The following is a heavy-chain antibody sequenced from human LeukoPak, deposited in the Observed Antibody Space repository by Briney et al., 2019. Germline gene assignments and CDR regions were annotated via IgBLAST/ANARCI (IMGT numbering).Heavy chain of an antibody. CDR2: INPNSGGT. J-gene: IGHJ4*02. CDR3: ARGQYRYAVDY. V-gene: IGHV1-2*02. D-gene: IGHD5-18*01. Sequence: ASVKVSCKASAYTFTGYYIHWVRQAPGQGLEWMGWINPNSGGTNYAQKFQGRVTMTRDTSISTAYMELSSLTSDDTAVYYCARGQYRYAVDYWGQGTLVTVSS. CDR1: AYTFTGYY.